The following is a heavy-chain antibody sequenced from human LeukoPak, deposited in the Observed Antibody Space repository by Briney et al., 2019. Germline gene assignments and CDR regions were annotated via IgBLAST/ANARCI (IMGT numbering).Heavy chain of an antibody. Sequence: TTSETLSLTCSVSGGSISSGGYYWSWIRQPPGKGLEWIGSIYHSGSTYYNPSFKSRVTISVDRSKNQFSLKLSSVTAADTAVYYCARDVLLWFGEFNYYYMDVWGKGTTVTVSS. D-gene: IGHD3-10*01. CDR3: ARDVLLWFGEFNYYYMDV. V-gene: IGHV4-30-2*01. CDR2: IYHSGST. J-gene: IGHJ6*03. CDR1: GGSISSGGYY.